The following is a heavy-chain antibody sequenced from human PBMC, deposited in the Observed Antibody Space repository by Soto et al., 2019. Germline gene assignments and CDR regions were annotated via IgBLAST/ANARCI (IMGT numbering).Heavy chain of an antibody. CDR1: GYSFTSYW. D-gene: IGHD6-13*01. J-gene: IGHJ4*02. CDR2: IYPGDSDT. V-gene: IGHV5-51*01. Sequence: PGESLKISCKGSGYSFTSYWIGWVRQMPGKGLEWMGIIYPGDSDTRYSPSFQGQVTISADKSISTAYLQWSSLKASDTAMYYCARQGHGSSWFEGWRDHWGQGTLVTVSS. CDR3: ARQGHGSSWFEGWRDH.